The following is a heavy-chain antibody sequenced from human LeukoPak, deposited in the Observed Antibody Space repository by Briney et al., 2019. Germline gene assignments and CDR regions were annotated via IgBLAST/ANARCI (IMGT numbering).Heavy chain of an antibody. J-gene: IGHJ4*02. CDR3: AVVRGYYFDY. Sequence: GGSLRLSCAASGFTFSSYSMNWVRQAPGKGLEWVSCISSSSTYIYYADSVKGRFTISRDNAKSSLYLQMNSLRAEDTAVYYCAVVRGYYFDYWGQGTLVTVSS. CDR1: GFTFSSYS. V-gene: IGHV3-21*01. CDR2: ISSSSTYI. D-gene: IGHD3-22*01.